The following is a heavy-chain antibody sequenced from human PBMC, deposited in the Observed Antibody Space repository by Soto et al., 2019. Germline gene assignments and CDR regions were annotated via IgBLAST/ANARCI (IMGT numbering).Heavy chain of an antibody. V-gene: IGHV3-30*18. Sequence: QVQLVESGGGVVQPGRSLRLYCAASGFTFSTYGMHWVRQAPGKGLEWGAVISYDASNKYYADSVKGRFTISRDNSKNTLYLAMNSLRAEDTAVYYGEKDRAGDIYVAARSGLDYWGQGTLVTVSS. J-gene: IGHJ4*02. CDR3: EKDRAGDIYVAARSGLDY. CDR1: GFTFSTYG. CDR2: ISYDASNK. D-gene: IGHD3-3*01.